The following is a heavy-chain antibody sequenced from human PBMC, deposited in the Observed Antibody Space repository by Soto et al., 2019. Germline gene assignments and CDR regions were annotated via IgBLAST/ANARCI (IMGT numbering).Heavy chain of an antibody. V-gene: IGHV1-18*01. D-gene: IGHD2-15*01. CDR3: ARDDCFGGTCYLGY. CDR1: GYTCPIFV. Sequence: QVQLVQYATEVKQPWASVKVSCRASGYTCPIFVVSWVRQAPGQGLEWMGWISSYNGNTHYAQKLQGRVTMTTDTSTIRVYMELRSLRSDDTAVYYCARDDCFGGTCYLGYWGQGTLVTVSS. CDR2: ISSYNGNT. J-gene: IGHJ4*02.